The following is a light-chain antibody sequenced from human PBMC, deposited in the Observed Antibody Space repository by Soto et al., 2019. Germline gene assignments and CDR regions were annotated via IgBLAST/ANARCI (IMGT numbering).Light chain of an antibody. CDR2: DAS. Sequence: EIVLTQSPATLSLSPGERATLSCRASQSVSSYLAWYQQKPGPAPRLLIYDASNRATGLPARFSGSGSGTDFTLTISSLEPEDFAVYYCQQRSNWPPLYTFGQGTKLEIK. CDR3: QQRSNWPPLYT. CDR1: QSVSSY. J-gene: IGKJ2*01. V-gene: IGKV3-11*01.